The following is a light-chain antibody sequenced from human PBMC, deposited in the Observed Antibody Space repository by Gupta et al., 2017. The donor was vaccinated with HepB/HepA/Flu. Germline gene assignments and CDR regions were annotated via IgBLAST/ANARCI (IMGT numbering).Light chain of an antibody. CDR1: SSDVGGYNY. J-gene: IGLJ2*01. CDR2: DVS. CDR3: CSYTCSDTWV. V-gene: IGLV2-11*01. Sequence: ALTQPRSASGFPRQAVTISSTGTSSDVGGYNYVSWYQQHPRKAPKLMVYDVSTRPAGVPDRFSGSQSDNTSSLTIYGLQAEDEDDYYCCSYTCSDTWVFGGGTKLTVL.